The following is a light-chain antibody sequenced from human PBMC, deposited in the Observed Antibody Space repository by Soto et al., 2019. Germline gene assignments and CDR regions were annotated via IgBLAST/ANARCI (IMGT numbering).Light chain of an antibody. Sequence: IQNSQGAASLAGCVGDRVTITCRASQSISSYLNWYQQKPGKAPKLLIYAASTLQSGVPSRFSGSGSGTDFTLTISCLQSEDFATYYCQQYYSYPITFGQGTRLAIK. J-gene: IGKJ5*01. CDR1: QSISSY. V-gene: IGKV1-39*01. CDR3: QQYYSYPIT. CDR2: AAS.